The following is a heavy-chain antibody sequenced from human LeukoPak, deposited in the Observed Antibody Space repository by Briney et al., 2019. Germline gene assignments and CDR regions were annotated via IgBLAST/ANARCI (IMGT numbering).Heavy chain of an antibody. D-gene: IGHD3-22*01. CDR1: GGSFSGYY. CDR3: ARERGTMIVGRWFDP. J-gene: IGHJ5*02. V-gene: IGHV4-34*01. CDR2: INHSGST. Sequence: SETLSLTCAVYGGSFSGYYWSWIRQPPGKGLEWIGEINHSGSTNYNPSLKSRVTISVDTSKNQFSLKLSSVTAADTAVYYCARERGTMIVGRWFDPWGQGTLVTVSS.